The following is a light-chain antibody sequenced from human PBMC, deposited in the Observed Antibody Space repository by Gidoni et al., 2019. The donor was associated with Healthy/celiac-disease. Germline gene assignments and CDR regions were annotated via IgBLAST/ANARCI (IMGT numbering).Light chain of an antibody. V-gene: IGKV1-27*01. Sequence: DIQMTQSPSSLSASVGDRVTITCRASQGISNYLAWYQQKPGKVPKLLIYAASTLQSGVPSRFSGGGSGTDFTLTISSLQPEDVATYYCQKYNSAPRGFTFGPGTKVDIK. CDR1: QGISNY. CDR3: QKYNSAPRGFT. CDR2: AAS. J-gene: IGKJ3*01.